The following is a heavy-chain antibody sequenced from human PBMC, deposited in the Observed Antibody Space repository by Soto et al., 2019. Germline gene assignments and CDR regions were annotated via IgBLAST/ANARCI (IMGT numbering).Heavy chain of an antibody. Sequence: GGSLRLSCAASGFTFSSYSMSWVRQAPGKGLEWVSSISGSGVSTYYTDSVKGRFTISRDNSKNTLYLQMNSLRAEDTAIYYCAKHLGTYSSPFDYWGQGTLVTVSS. D-gene: IGHD3-16*01. V-gene: IGHV3-23*01. CDR1: GFTFSSYS. J-gene: IGHJ4*02. CDR2: ISGSGVST. CDR3: AKHLGTYSSPFDY.